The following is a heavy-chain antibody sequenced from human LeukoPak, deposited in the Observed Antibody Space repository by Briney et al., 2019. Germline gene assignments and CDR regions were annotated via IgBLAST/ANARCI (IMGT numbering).Heavy chain of an antibody. CDR3: ARFLVDYYDSSGYFDY. CDR2: IYISEST. J-gene: IGHJ4*02. CDR1: GGSISSGSYY. D-gene: IGHD3-22*01. Sequence: SQTLSLTCTVSGGSISSGSYYWSWIRQPAGKGLEWIGRIYISESTNYNPSLKSRVTISVDTSKNQFSLKLSSVTAADTAVYYCARFLVDYYDSSGYFDYWGQGTLVTVSS. V-gene: IGHV4-61*02.